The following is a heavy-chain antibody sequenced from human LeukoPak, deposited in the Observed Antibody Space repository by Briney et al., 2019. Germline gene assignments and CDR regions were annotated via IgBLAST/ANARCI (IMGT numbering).Heavy chain of an antibody. Sequence: GGSLRLSCAASGFTFSSYAMSWVRQAPGKGLEWVSAISGSGGSTYYADSVKGRFTISRDNSKNTLYLQMNSLRAEDTAVYYCANSDFWSGRSPFDYWGQGTLVTVSS. J-gene: IGHJ4*02. CDR1: GFTFSSYA. D-gene: IGHD3-3*01. V-gene: IGHV3-23*01. CDR2: ISGSGGST. CDR3: ANSDFWSGRSPFDY.